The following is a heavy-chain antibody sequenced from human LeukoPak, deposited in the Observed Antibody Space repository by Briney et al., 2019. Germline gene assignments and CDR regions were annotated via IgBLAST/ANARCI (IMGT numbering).Heavy chain of an antibody. V-gene: IGHV1-69*05. CDR2: IISIFGTA. J-gene: IGHJ3*02. CDR3: ARALPLTYYYDSSGYGGAFDI. CDR1: GGTFSSYA. D-gene: IGHD3-22*01. Sequence: SVKVSCKASGGTFSSYAISLVRQAPGQGLEWMGGIISIFGTANYAQKFQGRVTITTDESTSTAYMELSSLRSEDTAVYYCARALPLTYYYDSSGYGGAFDIWGQGTMVTVSS.